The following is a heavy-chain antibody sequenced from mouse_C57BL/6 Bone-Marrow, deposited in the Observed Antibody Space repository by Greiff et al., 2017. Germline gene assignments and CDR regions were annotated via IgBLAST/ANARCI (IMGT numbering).Heavy chain of an antibody. Sequence: QVQLQQPGAELVKPGASVKMSCKASGYTFTSYWITWVKQRPGQGLAWIGDIYPGSGSTNYNEKFKSKATLTVDTSSSTAYMHLRSLTSEVSAVYYCAFMITTLFDYWGQGTTLTVSA. CDR1: GYTFTSYW. D-gene: IGHD2-4*01. CDR3: AFMITTLFDY. J-gene: IGHJ2*01. V-gene: IGHV1-55*01. CDR2: IYPGSGST.